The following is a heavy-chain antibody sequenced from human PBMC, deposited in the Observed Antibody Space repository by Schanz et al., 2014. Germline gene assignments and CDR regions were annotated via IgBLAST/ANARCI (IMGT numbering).Heavy chain of an antibody. Sequence: QVQLVQSGAEVKKPGASVKVSCKASGYTFTNFFLHWVRQAPGQGLEWMGIINPIGGSTTYAQKLQGRVTMTADTSTSTAYKDLRSLRSDDTGVYSCATDQSPYARSADVRYFDYWGQGSLVTVAS. CDR2: INPIGGST. CDR1: GYTFTNFF. D-gene: IGHD2-2*01. V-gene: IGHV1-46*01. CDR3: ATDQSPYARSADVRYFDY. J-gene: IGHJ4*02.